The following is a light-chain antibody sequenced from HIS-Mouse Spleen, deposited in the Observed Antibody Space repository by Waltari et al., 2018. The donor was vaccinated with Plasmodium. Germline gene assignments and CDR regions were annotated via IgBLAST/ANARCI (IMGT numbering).Light chain of an antibody. CDR3: QAWDSSTVV. Sequence: SYELTQPPSVSVSPGQTASITCSGDKLGDKYACWYQQKQGQSPVLVIYQGSKQPSGIHERFSGSNSGNTATLTISGTQAMDEADYYGQAWDSSTVVFGGGTKLTVL. V-gene: IGLV3-1*01. CDR1: KLGDKY. CDR2: QGS. J-gene: IGLJ2*01.